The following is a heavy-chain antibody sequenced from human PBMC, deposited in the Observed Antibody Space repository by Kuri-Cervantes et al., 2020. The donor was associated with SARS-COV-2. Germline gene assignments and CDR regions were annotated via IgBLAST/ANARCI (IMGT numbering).Heavy chain of an antibody. CDR1: GYTFSDYY. V-gene: IGHV1-2*04. D-gene: IGHD3-10*01. J-gene: IGHJ6*02. CDR2: INPNSGGT. Sequence: ASVKVSCKASGYTFSDYYMYWVRQAPGQGLEWMGWINPNSGGTNYAQKLQGWVTMTRDTSSTGYMELSRLRSDDTAVYYCARGMVRGIIQSYYYGMDVWGQGTTVTVSS. CDR3: ARGMVRGIIQSYYYGMDV.